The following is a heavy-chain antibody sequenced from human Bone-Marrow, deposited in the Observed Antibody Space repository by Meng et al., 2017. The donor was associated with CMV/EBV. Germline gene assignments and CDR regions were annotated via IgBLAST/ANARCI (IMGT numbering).Heavy chain of an antibody. D-gene: IGHD2-2*01. Sequence: GEFLKISCAASGFTFSSYSMNWVRQAPGKGLEWVSSISSSSSYIYYADSVKGRFTISRDNAKNSLYLQMNSLRAEDTAVYYCAREREAAPFSTSCSYWGQGTLVTVSS. J-gene: IGHJ4*02. CDR3: AREREAAPFSTSCSY. V-gene: IGHV3-21*01. CDR1: GFTFSSYS. CDR2: ISSSSSYI.